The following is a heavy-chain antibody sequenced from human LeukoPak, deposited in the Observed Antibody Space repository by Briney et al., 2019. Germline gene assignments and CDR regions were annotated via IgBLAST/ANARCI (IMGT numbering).Heavy chain of an antibody. Sequence: SETLSLTCTVSGGSISSGSYYWSWIRQPAGKGLEWIGRIYTSGSTNYNPSLKSRVTISVDTSKNQFSLKLSSVTAADTAVYYCASRNYDFWSGYFFDYWGQGTLVTVSS. J-gene: IGHJ4*02. CDR3: ASRNYDFWSGYFFDY. CDR2: IYTSGST. D-gene: IGHD3-3*01. V-gene: IGHV4-61*02. CDR1: GGSISSGSYY.